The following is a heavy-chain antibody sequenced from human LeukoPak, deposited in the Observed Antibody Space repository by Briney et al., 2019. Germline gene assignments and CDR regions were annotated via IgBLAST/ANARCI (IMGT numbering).Heavy chain of an antibody. CDR3: ALFGSDDGGPPVLR. CDR2: ISGAGASR. J-gene: IGHJ4*02. CDR1: GFTFSSYA. V-gene: IGHV3-23*01. D-gene: IGHD1-26*01. Sequence: GGSLRLSCIGSGFTFSSYAMNWVRQAPGSGLAWVSGISGAGASRHYADSGKGRFIISRDNAETTVYLQMKSLRVEDTATYFCALFGSDDGGPPVLRWGEGSMVTVSS.